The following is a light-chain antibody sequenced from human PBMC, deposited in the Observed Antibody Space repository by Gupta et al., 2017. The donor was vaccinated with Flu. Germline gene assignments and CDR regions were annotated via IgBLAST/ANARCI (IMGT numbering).Light chain of an antibody. CDR2: KGS. J-gene: IGKJ2*03. Sequence: DRVTITCRASQNINGWLAWYQQKPGKDPKLLIYKGSILESGVPSRFSGSGSGTEFTLTISGLQPDDFAAYYCQQYSSYSGYSFGQGTRLEIK. CDR1: QNINGW. CDR3: QQYSSYSGYS. V-gene: IGKV1-5*03.